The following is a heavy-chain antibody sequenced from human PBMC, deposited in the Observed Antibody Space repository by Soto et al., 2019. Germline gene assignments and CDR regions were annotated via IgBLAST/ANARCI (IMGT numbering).Heavy chain of an antibody. CDR3: AKSFLRGYYGSGSYYKH. D-gene: IGHD3-10*01. J-gene: IGHJ1*01. Sequence: GGSLRLSCAASGFTFDDYAMHWVRQAPGKGLEWVSGISWNSGSIGYADSVKGRFTISRDNAKNSLYLQMNSLRAEDTALYYCAKSFLRGYYGSGSYYKHWGQGTLVTVSS. CDR1: GFTFDDYA. CDR2: ISWNSGSI. V-gene: IGHV3-9*01.